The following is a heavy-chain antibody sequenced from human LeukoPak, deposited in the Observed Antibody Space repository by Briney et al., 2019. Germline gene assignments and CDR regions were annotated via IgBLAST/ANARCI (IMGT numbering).Heavy chain of an antibody. J-gene: IGHJ4*02. CDR2: IYYSGST. Sequence: SETLSLTCTVSGGSISSYYWSWIRQPPGKGLEWIGYIYYSGSTNYNPSLKSRVTISVDTSKNQFSLKLSSVTAADTAVYYCAREVDTAMPDWGQGTLVTVSS. CDR1: GGSISSYY. V-gene: IGHV4-59*01. CDR3: AREVDTAMPD. D-gene: IGHD5-18*01.